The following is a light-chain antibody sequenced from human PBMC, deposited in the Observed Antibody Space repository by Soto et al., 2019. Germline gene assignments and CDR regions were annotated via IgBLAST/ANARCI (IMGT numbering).Light chain of an antibody. CDR1: TSNIGTNT. Sequence: QSVLTQSPSASGTPEQRVSISCSGSTSNIGTNTVSWYQHVPGTAPKLLIYSNDQRPSAVPGRFSGSKSGTSASLAISGLLSEDEADYYCATWDDSLNVVFGGGTKLTVL. J-gene: IGLJ2*01. CDR3: ATWDDSLNVV. V-gene: IGLV1-44*01. CDR2: SND.